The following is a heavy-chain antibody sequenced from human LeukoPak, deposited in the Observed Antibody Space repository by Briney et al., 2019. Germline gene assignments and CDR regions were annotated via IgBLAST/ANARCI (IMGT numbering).Heavy chain of an antibody. Sequence: SETLSLTCTVSGYPIRSGFYWGWIRQPPGKGLEWIGNIYHSGITYYTPSLKSRVTISVDTSKNQFYLKLSSVTAADTAVYYCARGFADLYYFDNWGQGTLVTVSS. V-gene: IGHV4-38-2*02. J-gene: IGHJ4*02. CDR3: ARGFADLYYFDN. CDR2: IYHSGIT. CDR1: GYPIRSGFY.